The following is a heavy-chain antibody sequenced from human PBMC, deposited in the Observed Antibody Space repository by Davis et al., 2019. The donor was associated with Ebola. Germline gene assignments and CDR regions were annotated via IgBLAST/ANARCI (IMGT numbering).Heavy chain of an antibody. D-gene: IGHD2-2*02. V-gene: IGHV1-3*01. CDR1: GYTFTSYA. J-gene: IGHJ6*02. CDR2: INAGNGNT. CDR3: ARVGHLRYCSSTSCYTSYYYGMDV. Sequence: ASVKVSCKASGYTFTSYAMHWVRQAPGQRLEWMGWINAGNGNTKYSQKFQGRVTITRDTSASTAYMELSSLRSEDTAVYYCARVGHLRYCSSTSCYTSYYYGMDVWGQGTTVTVSS.